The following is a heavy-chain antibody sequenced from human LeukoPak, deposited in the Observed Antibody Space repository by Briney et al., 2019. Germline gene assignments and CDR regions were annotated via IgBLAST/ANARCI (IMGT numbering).Heavy chain of an antibody. D-gene: IGHD1-26*01. CDR2: IWYDGSNI. V-gene: IGHV3-33*01. Sequence: GGSLRLSCAASGFTFSSYAMHWVRQAPGKGLEWVAMIWYDGSNIYYADSVKGRFTISRDNSKNTLSLQMNSLRVEDTAVYYCARDWMGTTRLAGDCWGQGTLVTVSS. CDR3: ARDWMGTTRLAGDC. CDR1: GFTFSSYA. J-gene: IGHJ4*02.